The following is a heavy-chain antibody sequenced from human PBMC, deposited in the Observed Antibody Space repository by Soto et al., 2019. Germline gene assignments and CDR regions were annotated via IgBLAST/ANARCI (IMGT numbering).Heavy chain of an antibody. Sequence: QVQLVESGGGVVQHGRSVRLSCAAAGFTFSSYAMHCGRQATGKGLEWVAVISDDGSNKYYADSVKGRFTISRDNSKNTLYLQMNSLRAEDTDVDYCAQLVLVPDSLPLDVWGQGTTLTVSS. CDR3: AQLVLVPDSLPLDV. CDR1: GFTFSSYA. J-gene: IGHJ6*02. D-gene: IGHD2-2*01. CDR2: ISDDGSNK. V-gene: IGHV3-30-3*01.